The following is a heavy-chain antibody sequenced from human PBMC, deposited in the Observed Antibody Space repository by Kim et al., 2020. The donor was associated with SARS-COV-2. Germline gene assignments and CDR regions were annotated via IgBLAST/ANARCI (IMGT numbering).Heavy chain of an antibody. CDR3: TKETIRGGIISGRDYYGMDV. J-gene: IGHJ6*02. Sequence: GGSLRLSCAASGFTFGDYAMNWVRQAPGKGLEWVSGITWNSGSLDYADSVKGRFTISRDNAKNSLYLQMNSLRPEDTALYYCTKETIRGGIISGRDYYGMDVWGQGTTVTVSS. CDR2: ITWNSGSL. D-gene: IGHD3-10*01. CDR1: GFTFGDYA. V-gene: IGHV3-9*01.